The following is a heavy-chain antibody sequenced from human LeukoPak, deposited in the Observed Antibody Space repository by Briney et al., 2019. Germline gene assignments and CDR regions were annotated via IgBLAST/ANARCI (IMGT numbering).Heavy chain of an antibody. CDR2: IKQDGSEK. D-gene: IGHD2/OR15-2a*01. CDR3: ARAPVADFYYFDY. CDR1: GFTSSSYW. J-gene: IGHJ4*02. V-gene: IGHV3-7*01. Sequence: GGSLRLSCAASGFTSSSYWMSWVRQAPGKGLEWVANIKQDGSEKYYVDSVKGRFTISRDNAKNSLYLQMNSLRAEDTAVCYCARAPVADFYYFDYWGQGTLVTVSS.